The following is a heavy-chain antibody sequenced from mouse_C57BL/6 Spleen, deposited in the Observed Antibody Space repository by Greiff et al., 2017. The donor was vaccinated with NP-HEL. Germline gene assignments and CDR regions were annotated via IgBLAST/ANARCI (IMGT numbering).Heavy chain of an antibody. J-gene: IGHJ4*01. Sequence: QVQLQQPGAELVKPGASVKLSCKASGYTFTSYWMQWVKQRPGQGLEWIGEIDPSDSYTNYNQKFKGKATLTVDTSSSTAYMQLSSLTSEDSAVYYCARALLSDAMDYWGQGTSVTVSS. CDR2: IDPSDSYT. CDR1: GYTFTSYW. CDR3: ARALLSDAMDY. D-gene: IGHD2-10*01. V-gene: IGHV1-50*01.